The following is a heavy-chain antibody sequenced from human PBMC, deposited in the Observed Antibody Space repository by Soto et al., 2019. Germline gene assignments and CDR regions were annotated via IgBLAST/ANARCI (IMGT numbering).Heavy chain of an antibody. CDR2: ISAYNGNT. V-gene: IGHV1-18*01. J-gene: IGHJ4*02. CDR1: GYTFTSYG. Sequence: ASVKVSCKASGYTFTSYGISWVRQAPGQGLEWMGWISAYNGNTNYAQKLQGRVTMTTDTSTSTAYMELRSLRSDDTAVYYCARDHIAVAGTGGESDYWGQGTLVTVSS. CDR3: ARDHIAVAGTGGESDY. D-gene: IGHD6-19*01.